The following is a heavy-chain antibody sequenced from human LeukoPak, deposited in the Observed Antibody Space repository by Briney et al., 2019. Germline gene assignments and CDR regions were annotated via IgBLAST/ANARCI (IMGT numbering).Heavy chain of an antibody. J-gene: IGHJ5*02. CDR3: TRDSGTYNWLDP. CDR2: IGKKDNFYAT. CDR1: GFTLSGSA. V-gene: IGHV3-73*01. Sequence: PGGSLRLSCAASGFTLSGSAIHWVRQSSGKGLEWVGHIGKKDNFYATTSAASVTGRFTISRDDSKNTAYLLVNGLKAQDTALYYCTRDSGTYNWLDPWGQGTLVTVSS. D-gene: IGHD1-26*01.